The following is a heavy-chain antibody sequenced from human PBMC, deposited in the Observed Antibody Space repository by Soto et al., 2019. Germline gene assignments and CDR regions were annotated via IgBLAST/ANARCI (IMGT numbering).Heavy chain of an antibody. D-gene: IGHD1-7*01. Sequence: SETLSLTSAVSGGSFTSNNWWTWVRQPPGQGLEWIGEIYRTGSTNYNPSLKSRVTISLDKSENQFSLKVTSLTAADTAVYYCASRDPGTSVDYWGQGTLVTVSS. V-gene: IGHV4-4*02. CDR3: ASRDPGTSVDY. J-gene: IGHJ4*02. CDR2: IYRTGST. CDR1: GGSFTSNNW.